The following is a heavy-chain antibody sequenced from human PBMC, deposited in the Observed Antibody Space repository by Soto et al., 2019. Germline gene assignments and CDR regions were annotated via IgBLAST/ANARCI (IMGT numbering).Heavy chain of an antibody. Sequence: ASVKVSCKASGYSFTDYHIHWVRQAPGQGLEWMGRINPKSGGTSTAQKFQGWVTMTRDRSISTVYMELTRLRSDDTAVYFCARGHSTDCSNGVCSFFYNHEMDVWGQGTTVTAP. V-gene: IGHV1-2*04. D-gene: IGHD2-8*01. CDR1: GYSFTDYH. J-gene: IGHJ6*02. CDR3: ARGHSTDCSNGVCSFFYNHEMDV. CDR2: INPKSGGT.